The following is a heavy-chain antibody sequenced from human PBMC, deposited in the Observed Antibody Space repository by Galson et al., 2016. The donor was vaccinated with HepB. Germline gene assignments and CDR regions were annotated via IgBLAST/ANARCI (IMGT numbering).Heavy chain of an antibody. Sequence: SVKVSCKASGYTFTSYDINWVRQATGQGLEWMGWMNPNSGNTGYAQKFQGRVTMTRNTPISTAYMELSSLRSEDTAVYYCARGLLPRYFDWFYYYYGMDVWGQGTTVTVSS. V-gene: IGHV1-8*01. J-gene: IGHJ6*02. CDR2: MNPNSGNT. CDR1: GYTFTSYD. CDR3: ARGLLPRYFDWFYYYYGMDV. D-gene: IGHD3-9*01.